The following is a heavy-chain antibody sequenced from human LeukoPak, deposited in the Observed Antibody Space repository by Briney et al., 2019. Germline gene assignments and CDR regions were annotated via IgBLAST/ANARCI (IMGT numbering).Heavy chain of an antibody. CDR1: GFTLSSYG. CDR3: AKVLTPTYYHDSSGYYYSRDAFDI. CDR2: ISYDGSNK. Sequence: GGSLRLSCAASGFTLSSYGMHWVRQAPGKGLEWVAVISYDGSNKYYADSVKGRFTISRDNSKNTLYLQMTSLRAEDTAVYYCAKVLTPTYYHDSSGYYYSRDAFDIWGQGTMVTVSS. J-gene: IGHJ3*02. D-gene: IGHD3-22*01. V-gene: IGHV3-30*18.